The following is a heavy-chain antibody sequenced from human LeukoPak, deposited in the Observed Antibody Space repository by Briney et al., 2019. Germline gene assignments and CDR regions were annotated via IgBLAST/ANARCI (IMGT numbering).Heavy chain of an antibody. CDR1: GFTFSYFG. D-gene: IGHD3-10*01. V-gene: IGHV3-30*18. J-gene: IGHJ4*02. CDR2: ISTDPSNK. Sequence: GGSLRLSCAASGFTFSYFGLHWVRQAPGKGLEWVALISTDPSNKNYADSVKGRFTISRDNSRNTLYLQMRSLRLEDTAVYYRVKDSSTTWFGRDSKWGRGTLVTVSS. CDR3: VKDSSTTWFGRDSK.